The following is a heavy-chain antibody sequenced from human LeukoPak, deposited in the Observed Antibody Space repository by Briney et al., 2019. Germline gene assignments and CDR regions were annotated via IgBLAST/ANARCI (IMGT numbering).Heavy chain of an antibody. Sequence: PGGSLRLSCAASGFPVSSKYMSWVRQAPGKGLEWVSVLHSDGTMYYEDSLKGRFTISGDISKNTLYLQMNSLRAEDTAVYYCTRGGAYDSHGVLVSWGQGALVTVSS. CDR3: TRGGAYDSHGVLVS. CDR2: LHSDGTM. J-gene: IGHJ4*02. D-gene: IGHD5-12*01. V-gene: IGHV3-53*01. CDR1: GFPVSSKY.